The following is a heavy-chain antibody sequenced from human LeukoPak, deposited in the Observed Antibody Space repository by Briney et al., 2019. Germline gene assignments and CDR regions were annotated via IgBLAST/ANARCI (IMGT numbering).Heavy chain of an antibody. CDR3: ARSQMVITLDYYYYYMDV. CDR2: IYYSGST. V-gene: IGHV4-39*07. D-gene: IGHD3-22*01. Sequence: SETLSLTCTVSGGSISSSSYYWGWIRQPPGKGLEWIGSIYYSGSTYYNPSLKSRVTISVDTSKNQSSLKLNSVTAADTAVYYCARSQMVITLDYYYYYMDVWGKGTTVTISS. J-gene: IGHJ6*03. CDR1: GGSISSSSYY.